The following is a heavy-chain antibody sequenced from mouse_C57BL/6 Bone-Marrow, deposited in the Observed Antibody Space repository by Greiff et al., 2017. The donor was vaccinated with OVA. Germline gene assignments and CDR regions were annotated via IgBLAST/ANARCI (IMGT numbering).Heavy chain of an antibody. D-gene: IGHD2-4*01. CDR3: TRLYYYDYDEDA. CDR2: IDPETGGT. CDR1: GYTFTDYE. Sequence: VQLQQSGAELVRPGASVTLSCKASGYTFTDYEMHWVKQTPVHGLEWIGAIDPETGGTAYNQKFKGKAILTADKSSSTAYMELRSLTSEDSAVYYCTRLYYYDYDEDAWGQGTTLTVSS. V-gene: IGHV1-15*01. J-gene: IGHJ2*01.